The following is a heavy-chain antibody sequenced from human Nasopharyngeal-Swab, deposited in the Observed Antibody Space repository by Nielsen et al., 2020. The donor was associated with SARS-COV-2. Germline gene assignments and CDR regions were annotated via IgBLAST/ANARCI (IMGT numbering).Heavy chain of an antibody. CDR2: INAGTGNR. J-gene: IGHJ4*02. CDR3: ARSGTVGAPGLDY. Sequence: ASVKVSCKVSGYTFTTYAIHWVRHAPGQRLEWMAWINAGTGNREYSQKFQGRVTISTDTSASTAYMELGGLTSEDTAVYYCARSGTVGAPGLDYWGQGTLVTVSS. CDR1: GYTFTTYA. V-gene: IGHV1-3*01. D-gene: IGHD1-26*01.